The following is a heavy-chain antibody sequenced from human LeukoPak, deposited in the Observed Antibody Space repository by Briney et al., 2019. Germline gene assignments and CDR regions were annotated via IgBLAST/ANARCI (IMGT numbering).Heavy chain of an antibody. J-gene: IGHJ3*02. CDR3: ARGSTIVATTNDAFDI. CDR2: IIPILGIA. D-gene: IGHD5-12*01. V-gene: IGHV1-69*04. CDR1: GGTFSSYA. Sequence: GASVKVSCKASGGTFSSYAISWVRQAPGQGLEWMGRIIPILGIANYAQKFQGRVTITADKSTSTAYMELSSLRSEDTAVYYCARGSTIVATTNDAFDIWGQGTMVTVSS.